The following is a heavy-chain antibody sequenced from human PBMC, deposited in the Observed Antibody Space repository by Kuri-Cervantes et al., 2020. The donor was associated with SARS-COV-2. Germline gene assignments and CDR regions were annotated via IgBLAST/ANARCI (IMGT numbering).Heavy chain of an antibody. J-gene: IGHJ4*02. CDR3: ARGFDY. V-gene: IGHV4-34*01. CDR2: INHSGST. Sequence: SQTLSLTCAVYGGSFSGYYWSWIRQPPGKGLEWIGEINHSGSTNYNPSLKSRVTISVDTSKNQFSLKLSSVTAADTAVYYCARGFDYWGQGTLVTVSS. CDR1: GGSFSGYY.